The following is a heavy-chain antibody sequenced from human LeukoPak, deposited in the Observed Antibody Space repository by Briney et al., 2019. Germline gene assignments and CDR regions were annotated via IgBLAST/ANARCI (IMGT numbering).Heavy chain of an antibody. J-gene: IGHJ2*01. CDR3: AREVPYGYYYDSSWYFDL. Sequence: GGSLGLSCAASGFTVSSNYMSWVRQAPGKGLEWVSVIYSGGSTYYADSVKGRFTISRDNSKNTLYLQVNSLRAEDTAVYYCAREVPYGYYYDSSWYFDLWGRGTLVTVSS. CDR1: GFTVSSNY. CDR2: IYSGGST. V-gene: IGHV3-66*01. D-gene: IGHD3-22*01.